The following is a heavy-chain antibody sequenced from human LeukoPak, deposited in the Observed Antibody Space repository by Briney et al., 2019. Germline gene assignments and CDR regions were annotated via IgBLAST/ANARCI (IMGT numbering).Heavy chain of an antibody. V-gene: IGHV4-39*02. CDR1: GGSISSSTYY. CDR2: IYYSGNT. CDR3: ARDPTAYYDSSGYYLNTIDY. Sequence: SETLSLTCTVSGGSISSSTYYWGWIRQPPGKGLEWIGSIYYSGNTYYNPSLKSRVTISVDTSKNQFSLKLSSLTAADTAVYYCARDPTAYYDSSGYYLNTIDYWGQGTLVTVSS. J-gene: IGHJ4*02. D-gene: IGHD3-22*01.